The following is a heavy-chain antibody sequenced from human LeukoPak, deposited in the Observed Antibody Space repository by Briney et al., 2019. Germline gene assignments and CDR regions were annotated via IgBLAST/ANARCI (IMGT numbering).Heavy chain of an antibody. J-gene: IGHJ4*02. D-gene: IGHD3-10*01. CDR2: INPNSGGT. CDR1: GYTFTGYY. V-gene: IGHV1-2*02. CDR3: ARADYGSGSTNDY. Sequence: ASVKVSCKASGYTFTGYYMHWVRQAPGQGLEWMGWINPNSGGTNYAQKFQGRVTMTRDTSISTAYMELSRLRSDDTAVYYCARADYGSGSTNDYWGQGTLVTVSS.